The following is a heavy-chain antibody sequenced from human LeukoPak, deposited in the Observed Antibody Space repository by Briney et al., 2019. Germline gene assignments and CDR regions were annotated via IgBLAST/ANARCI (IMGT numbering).Heavy chain of an antibody. Sequence: PGRSLRLSCTASGCTFGDYAMSGFREAPGNGPEGVGFIRSKTYGGTTEYAASVKGRFTISRDESKSIAYMQMNSLKTDDTALYYCFSYITMFRGVGNWGQGTLVTVSS. CDR3: FSYITMFRGVGN. CDR2: IRSKTYGGTT. D-gene: IGHD3-10*01. V-gene: IGHV3-49*03. J-gene: IGHJ4*02. CDR1: GCTFGDYA.